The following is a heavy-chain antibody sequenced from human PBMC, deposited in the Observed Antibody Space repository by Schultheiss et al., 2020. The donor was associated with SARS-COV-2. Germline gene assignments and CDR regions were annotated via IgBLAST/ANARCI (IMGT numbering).Heavy chain of an antibody. D-gene: IGHD6-19*01. CDR2: IYYSGST. CDR1: GGSISSDY. J-gene: IGHJ4*02. CDR3: ARGKAVAGTGTLRPFDY. V-gene: IGHV4-59*12. Sequence: GSLRLSCTVSGGSISSDYWTWIRQPPGKGLEWIGYIYYSGSTYYNPSLKSLVTISVDTSRNHFSLKLSSVTAEDTAVYYCARGKAVAGTGTLRPFDYWGQGTLVTVSS.